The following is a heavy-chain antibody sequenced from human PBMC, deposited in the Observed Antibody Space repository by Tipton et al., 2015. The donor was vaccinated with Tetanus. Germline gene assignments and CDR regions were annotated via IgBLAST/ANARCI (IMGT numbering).Heavy chain of an antibody. CDR1: GGSIGSGGFY. D-gene: IGHD6-6*01. CDR2: IYYTGNT. CDR3: ARRSVSARFDD. Sequence: TLSLTCTVSGGSIGSGGFYWSWIRQHPVKGLEWIGYIYYTGNTYYNPSLKSRVTISVDTSKNQFSLKLSSVTAADTAVYYCARRSVSARFDDWGQGTLVTVSS. J-gene: IGHJ4*02. V-gene: IGHV4-31*03.